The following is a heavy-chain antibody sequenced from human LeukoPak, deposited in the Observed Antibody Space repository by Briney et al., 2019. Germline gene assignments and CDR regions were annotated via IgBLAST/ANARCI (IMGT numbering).Heavy chain of an antibody. J-gene: IGHJ5*02. CDR2: IIPILGIA. CDR1: GGTFSSYA. CDR3: ARGPVSLTNWYDP. D-gene: IGHD3-16*02. V-gene: IGHV1-69*04. Sequence: SVKVSCKASGGTFSSYAISWVRQAPGQGLKWMGRIIPILGIANYAQKFQGRVTITADKSTSTAYMELSSLRSEDTAVYYCARGPVSLTNWYDPWGQGTLVTVSS.